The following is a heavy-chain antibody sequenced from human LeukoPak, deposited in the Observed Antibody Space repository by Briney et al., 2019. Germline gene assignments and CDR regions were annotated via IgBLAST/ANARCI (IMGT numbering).Heavy chain of an antibody. D-gene: IGHD6-13*01. J-gene: IGHJ4*02. CDR3: ARGSRSSSWYVSTG. V-gene: IGHV1-8*01. CDR1: GYSFTTND. CDR2: INPNSGNT. Sequence: ASVKVSCKASGYSFTTNDINWVRQATGQGLEWLGWINPNSGNTGYAQKFQGRVTMTRNTSISTAYMELSSLRSEDTAVYYCARGSRSSSWYVSTGWGQGTLVTVSS.